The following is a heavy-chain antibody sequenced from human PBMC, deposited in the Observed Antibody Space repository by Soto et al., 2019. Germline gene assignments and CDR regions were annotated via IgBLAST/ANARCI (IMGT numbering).Heavy chain of an antibody. CDR1: GYTFPSYA. CDR2: INAGNGNT. Sequence: ASVKVSCKASGYTFPSYAMHWVRQAPGQRLEWMGWINAGNGNTKYSQKFQGRVTITRDTSASTAYMELSSLRSEDTAVYYCARSLYYILNGSVYNWFDPWAQGTLVTVSS. J-gene: IGHJ5*02. V-gene: IGHV1-3*01. CDR3: ARSLYYILNGSVYNWFDP. D-gene: IGHD3-9*01.